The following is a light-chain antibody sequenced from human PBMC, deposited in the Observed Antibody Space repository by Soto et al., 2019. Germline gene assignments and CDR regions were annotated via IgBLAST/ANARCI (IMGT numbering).Light chain of an antibody. J-gene: IGKJ5*01. CDR2: DAS. Sequence: EMVLTQSPGTLSLSTGERATLSCRASQSVSSSYLAWYQQKPGQAPRLLIYDASSRATGIPARFSGSGSGTDFTLTVTSLEPEDFAVYYCQHYGSSLSITFGQGTRLEIK. CDR3: QHYGSSLSIT. V-gene: IGKV3-20*01. CDR1: QSVSSSY.